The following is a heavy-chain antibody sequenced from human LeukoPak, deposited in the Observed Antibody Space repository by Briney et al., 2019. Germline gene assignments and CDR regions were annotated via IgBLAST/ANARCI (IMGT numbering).Heavy chain of an antibody. V-gene: IGHV4-39*07. CDR2: IFHSGTG. CDR3: ARISNWFDP. CDR1: GGSISSGDYY. Sequence: PSETLSLTCTVSGGSISSGDYYWSWVRQPPGKGLEWIGEIFHSGTGNYNPSLKSRVTISVDKSNNQFSLRLTSVTAADTAVYYCARISNWFDPWGQGTLVTVSS. J-gene: IGHJ5*02.